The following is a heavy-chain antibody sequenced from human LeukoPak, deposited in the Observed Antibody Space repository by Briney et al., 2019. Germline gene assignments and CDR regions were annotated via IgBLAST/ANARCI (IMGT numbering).Heavy chain of an antibody. V-gene: IGHV3-48*03. CDR1: GFTFSSYE. CDR3: AKGLDSGRTWFDY. CDR2: ISSSGSTI. Sequence: GGSLRLSCAASGFTFSSYEMNWVRQAPGKGLEWVSYISSSGSTIYYADSVKGRFTISRDNAKNSLYLQMNSLRAEDTAVYYCAKGLDSGRTWFDYWGQGTLVTVSS. D-gene: IGHD3-10*01. J-gene: IGHJ4*02.